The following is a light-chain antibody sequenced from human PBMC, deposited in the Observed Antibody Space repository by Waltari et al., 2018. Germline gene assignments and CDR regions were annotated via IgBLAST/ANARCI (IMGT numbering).Light chain of an antibody. Sequence: QSALTQPSSVSGSPAPSLTISCTGPSSVVGGYDYVSGYQQYPAKAPRLLIFDVTRGPSGVSNRFSGSKSGNTASLTISGLQPEDEAAYYCSSYSGRITHVFGTGTQLTVL. CDR1: SSVVGGYDY. J-gene: IGLJ1*01. CDR2: DVT. V-gene: IGLV2-14*03. CDR3: SSYSGRITHV.